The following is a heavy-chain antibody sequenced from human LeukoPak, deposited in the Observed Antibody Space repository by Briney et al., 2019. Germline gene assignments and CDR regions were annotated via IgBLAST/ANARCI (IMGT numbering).Heavy chain of an antibody. Sequence: PSETLSLTCTVSGGSISSSSYYWGWIRQPPGKGLEWIGSIYYSGSTYYNPSLKSRVTISVDTSKNQFSLKLSSVTAADTAVYYCASITMVREGYWGQGTLVTVSS. V-gene: IGHV4-39*01. CDR3: ASITMVREGY. J-gene: IGHJ4*02. CDR1: GGSISSSSYY. CDR2: IYYSGST. D-gene: IGHD3-10*01.